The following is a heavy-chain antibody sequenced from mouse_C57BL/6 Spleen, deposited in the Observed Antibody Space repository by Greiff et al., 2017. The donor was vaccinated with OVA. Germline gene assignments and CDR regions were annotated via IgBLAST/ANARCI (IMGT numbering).Heavy chain of an antibody. CDR3: ARKDYNNICFDY. D-gene: IGHD1-3*01. Sequence: QVQLKESGPELVKPGASVKISCKASGYSFSSSWMNWVKQRPGKGLEWIGGINPGDGGTNYNGKFKGKATLTVDKSSSTAYMQLSSLTSEDSAVYYCARKDYNNICFDYWGQGTTLTVSS. V-gene: IGHV1-82*01. CDR2: INPGDGGT. J-gene: IGHJ2*01. CDR1: GYSFSSSW.